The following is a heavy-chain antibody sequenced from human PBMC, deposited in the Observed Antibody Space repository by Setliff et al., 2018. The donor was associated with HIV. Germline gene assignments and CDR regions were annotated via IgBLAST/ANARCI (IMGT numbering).Heavy chain of an antibody. Sequence: PSETLSLTCTVSGGSISSDYWSWIRQPPGKGLEWIGYIYYSGSTNYNPALKSRVTMSIDTSKNQFSLKLSSVTAADTAVYYCARDNSYYCGSGSHYWYGMDVWGQGTTVTVSS. CDR1: GGSISSDY. D-gene: IGHD3-10*01. J-gene: IGHJ6*01. CDR3: ARDNSYYCGSGSHYWYGMDV. CDR2: IYYSGST. V-gene: IGHV4-59*12.